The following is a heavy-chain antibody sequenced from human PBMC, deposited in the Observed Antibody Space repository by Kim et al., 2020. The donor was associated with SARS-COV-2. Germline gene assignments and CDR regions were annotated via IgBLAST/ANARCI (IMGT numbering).Heavy chain of an antibody. CDR1: GGSISTYY. CDR2: IYYSGNT. D-gene: IGHD1-26*01. J-gene: IGHJ3*02. V-gene: IGHV4-59*08. Sequence: SETLSLTCTVSGGSISTYYWSWIRQPPGKGLEWIGYIYYSGNTKYNPSLESRVTMSIDTSKNQCLLKLSSVTAADTALYFCARHSGSTVNTFDIWGQGTMVTVSP. CDR3: ARHSGSTVNTFDI.